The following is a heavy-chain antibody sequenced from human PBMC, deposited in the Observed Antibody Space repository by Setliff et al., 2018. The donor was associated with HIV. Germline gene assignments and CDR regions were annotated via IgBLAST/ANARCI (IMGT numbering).Heavy chain of an antibody. J-gene: IGHJ6*03. CDR1: GYRFTSFW. Sequence: PGESLKISCQGFGYRFTSFWIGWVRQTPGKGLEWMGIIHPGDSDTRYSPSFDGQVTISADKSLSTAYLHWSSLKASGTATYYCARRAFCTAPNCYAANYMDVWGKGTTVTVSS. CDR3: ARRAFCTAPNCYAANYMDV. CDR2: IHPGDSDT. D-gene: IGHD2-2*01. V-gene: IGHV5-51*01.